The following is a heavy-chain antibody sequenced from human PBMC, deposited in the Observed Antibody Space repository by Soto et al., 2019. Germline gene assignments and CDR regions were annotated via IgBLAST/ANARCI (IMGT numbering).Heavy chain of an antibody. Sequence: VQLVESGGGVVQPGRSLRLSCAASGFTFSDYAMHWVRQAPGKGLELVAVVSHDGRNTHYADSVKGRFTISRDSSKNAVSLEMTSLRAEYTAVYSCAKGGRQWLVTSDFNYWGQGALVTVSS. CDR2: VSHDGRNT. J-gene: IGHJ4*02. V-gene: IGHV3-30*18. D-gene: IGHD6-19*01. CDR1: GFTFSDYA. CDR3: AKGGRQWLVTSDFNY.